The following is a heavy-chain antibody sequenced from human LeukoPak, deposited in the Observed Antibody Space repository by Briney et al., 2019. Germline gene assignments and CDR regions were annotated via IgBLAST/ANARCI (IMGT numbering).Heavy chain of an antibody. D-gene: IGHD3-3*01. J-gene: IGHJ4*02. CDR2: IYYSGST. V-gene: IGHV4-59*01. CDR1: GGSISSYY. Sequence: PSETLSLTCTVSGGSISSYYWSWIRQPLGKGLEWIGYIYYSGSTNYNPSLKSRVTISVDTSKNQFSLKLSSVTAADTAVYYCARAATIFGVVIFDYWGRGTLVTVSS. CDR3: ARAATIFGVVIFDY.